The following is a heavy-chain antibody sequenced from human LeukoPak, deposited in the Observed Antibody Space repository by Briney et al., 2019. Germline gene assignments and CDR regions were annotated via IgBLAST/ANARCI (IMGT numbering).Heavy chain of an antibody. V-gene: IGHV3-23*01. CDR1: GFTFSSYA. J-gene: IGHJ5*02. Sequence: GGSLRLSCAASGFTFSSYAMSWVRQAPGKGLEWVSAISGSGGSTYYADSVKGRFTISRDNSKNTLYLQMNSLRAEDTAVYYCAKDGSGSSSSWYRWFDPWGQGTLVTVSS. CDR2: ISGSGGST. CDR3: AKDGSGSSSSWYRWFDP. D-gene: IGHD6-13*01.